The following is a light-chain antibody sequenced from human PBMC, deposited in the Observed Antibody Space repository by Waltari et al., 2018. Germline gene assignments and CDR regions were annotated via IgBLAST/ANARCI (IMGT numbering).Light chain of an antibody. J-gene: IGKJ4*01. CDR1: QIISSS. Sequence: CRASQIISSSLAWYQQKPGQAPRLLIHDASTRATSIPARFGGSGSGTEFTLTISSLQSEDFAVYYCQQYDKWPLTFGGGTEVEIK. CDR3: QQYDKWPLT. CDR2: DAS. V-gene: IGKV3-15*01.